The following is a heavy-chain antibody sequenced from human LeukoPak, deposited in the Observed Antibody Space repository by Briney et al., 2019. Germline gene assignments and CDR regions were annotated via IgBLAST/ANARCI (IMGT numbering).Heavy chain of an antibody. D-gene: IGHD4-17*01. CDR2: VSRSGDGT. Sequence: PGGSLRLSCVASGFTFGSYAMSWVRQAPGKGLEWVSAVSRSGDGTYYADSVNGRFTISRDNSKNTLYLQMDSLRAEDTAIYYCAKIGYGDWDWFDPWGQGTLVTVSS. V-gene: IGHV3-23*01. J-gene: IGHJ5*02. CDR1: GFTFGSYA. CDR3: AKIGYGDWDWFDP.